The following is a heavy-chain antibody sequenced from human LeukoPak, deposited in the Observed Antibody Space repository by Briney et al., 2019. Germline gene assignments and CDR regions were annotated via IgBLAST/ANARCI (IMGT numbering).Heavy chain of an antibody. CDR3: AKDGVATITYDY. CDR2: ISGSGGAT. J-gene: IGHJ4*02. Sequence: PGGSLRLSCAASGFTFSSYAMSWVRQAPGKGLEWVSVISGSGGATYYADSVKGRFTISRDNSKNTLYLQMNSLRAEDTAVYYCAKDGVATITYDYRGQGTLVTVSS. V-gene: IGHV3-23*01. D-gene: IGHD5-12*01. CDR1: GFTFSSYA.